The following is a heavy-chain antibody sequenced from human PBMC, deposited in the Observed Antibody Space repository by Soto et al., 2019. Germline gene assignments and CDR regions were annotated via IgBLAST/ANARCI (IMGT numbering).Heavy chain of an antibody. V-gene: IGHV3-33*01. J-gene: IGHJ2*01. D-gene: IGHD6-13*01. Sequence: QVQLVESGGGVVQPGRSLRLSCAASGFTFSSYGMHWVRQAPGKGLEWVAVIWYDGSNKYYADSVKGRFTISRDNSKNTLDLQMNSLRAEDTAVYYCARGIAAAGHWYFDLWGRGTLVTVSS. CDR2: IWYDGSNK. CDR1: GFTFSSYG. CDR3: ARGIAAAGHWYFDL.